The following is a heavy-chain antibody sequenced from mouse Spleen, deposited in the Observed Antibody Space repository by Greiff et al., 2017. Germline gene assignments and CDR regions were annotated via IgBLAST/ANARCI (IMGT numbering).Heavy chain of an antibody. CDR1: GFTLSSYT. D-gene: IGHD2-5*01. J-gene: IGHJ3*01. CDR2: ISSGGGNT. CDR3: ARHGSNYEGDWCAY. V-gene: IGHV5-9*04. Sequence: EVQVVESGGGLVKPGGSLKLSCAASGFTLSSYTMSWVRQTPAKRLEWVATISSGGGNTYYPDSVKGRFTISRDNARNTLYLQMSSLRSEDTAMYYCARHGSNYEGDWCAYWGQGTLVTVSA.